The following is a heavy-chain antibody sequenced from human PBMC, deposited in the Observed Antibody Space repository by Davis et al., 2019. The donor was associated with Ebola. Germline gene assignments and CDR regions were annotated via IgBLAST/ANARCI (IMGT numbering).Heavy chain of an antibody. V-gene: IGHV4-61*08. J-gene: IGHJ4*02. CDR3: ATMVYATHYFDY. CDR1: GGSISSGGYY. D-gene: IGHD2-8*01. CDR2: INHSGST. Sequence: PGGSLRLSCTVSGGSISSGGYYWSWIRQPPGKGLEWIGEINHSGSTNYNPSLKSRVTISVDTSKNQFSLKLSSVTAADTAVYYCATMVYATHYFDYWGQGTLVTVSS.